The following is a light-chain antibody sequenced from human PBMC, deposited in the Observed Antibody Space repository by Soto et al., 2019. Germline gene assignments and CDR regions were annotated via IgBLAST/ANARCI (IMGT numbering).Light chain of an antibody. V-gene: IGKV3-20*01. CDR3: HQYGTSPWT. CDR1: QTVSSNY. CDR2: AAS. J-gene: IGKJ1*01. Sequence: EIGLTQSPGILSLSPGERVTLSCRASQTVSSNYLAWYQQKPGQAPRLLIDAASSRATGIHDRFSRSGSGTEFTLTVSRLEPEDVAVFYCHQYGTSPWTFGHGTKVEIK.